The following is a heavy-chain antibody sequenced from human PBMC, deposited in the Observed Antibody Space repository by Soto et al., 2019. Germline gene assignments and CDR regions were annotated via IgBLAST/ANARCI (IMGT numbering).Heavy chain of an antibody. V-gene: IGHV3-11*06. J-gene: IGHJ4*02. CDR3: ARAFVGATDGVFDY. CDR1: GVTFSDYY. Sequence: QVQLAESGGGVVKPGGSLRLSCAASGVTFSDYYMTWIRQAPGKGLEWVSYISSRGSYTNYADSVKGRFTISRDNSNNSMYLQMNSLRAEDTAVYYWARAFVGATDGVFDYWGKGTLVTVSS. CDR2: ISSRGSYT. D-gene: IGHD1-26*01.